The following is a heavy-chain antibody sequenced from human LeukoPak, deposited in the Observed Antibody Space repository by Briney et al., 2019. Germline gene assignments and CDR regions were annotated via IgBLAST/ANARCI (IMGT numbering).Heavy chain of an antibody. CDR3: ARARKLELGYFDY. V-gene: IGHV4-31*03. J-gene: IGHJ4*02. Sequence: PSETLSLTCTVSGGSISSGGYYWSWIRQHPGKGLEWIGYIYYSGSTYYNPSLKSRVTISVDTSKNQFSLKLSSVTAADTAVYYCARARKLELGYFDYWGQGTLVTVSS. CDR1: GGSISSGGYY. D-gene: IGHD1-7*01. CDR2: IYYSGST.